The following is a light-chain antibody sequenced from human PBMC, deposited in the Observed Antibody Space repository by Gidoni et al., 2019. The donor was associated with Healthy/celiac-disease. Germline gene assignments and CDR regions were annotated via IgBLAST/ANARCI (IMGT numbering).Light chain of an antibody. Sequence: SSERTQDPAVSVALGQTVRITCQGDSLRSYYASWYQQKPGQATVLVIYGKNNRPSGIPDRFSGASSGNTSSLTITRAQAEDAADSYCTSPDISGNHLVFGGGTKLTVL. CDR2: GKN. J-gene: IGLJ2*01. CDR3: TSPDISGNHLV. V-gene: IGLV3-19*01. CDR1: SLRSYY.